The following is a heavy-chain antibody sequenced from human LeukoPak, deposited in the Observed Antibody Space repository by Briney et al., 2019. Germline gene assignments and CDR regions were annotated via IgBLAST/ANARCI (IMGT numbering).Heavy chain of an antibody. CDR3: ARDTTIAVAGLYNWFDP. V-gene: IGHV3-74*01. CDR1: GFTFSSYW. J-gene: IGHJ5*02. CDR2: XXSDGSST. Sequence: GGSLRLSCAASGFTFSSYWMHWVRQAPXXGXXXXXXXXSDGSSTSYADSVKGRFTISRDNAKNTMYLQMNSLRAEDTAVYYCARDTTIAVAGLYNWFDPWGQGTLVTVSS. D-gene: IGHD6-19*01.